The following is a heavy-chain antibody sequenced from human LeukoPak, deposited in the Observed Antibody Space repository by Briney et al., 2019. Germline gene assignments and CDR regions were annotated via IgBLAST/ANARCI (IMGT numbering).Heavy chain of an antibody. CDR2: IYYSGST. Sequence: SQTLSLTCTVSGGSISGGDYYWSWIRQPPGKGLEWIGYIYYSGSTYYNPSLKSRVTISVDTSKNQFSLKLSSVTAADTAVYYCARVTGGSGNYYSPLHYYFDYWGQGTLVTVSS. CDR1: GGSISGGDYY. CDR3: ARVTGGSGNYYSPLHYYFDY. D-gene: IGHD3-10*01. V-gene: IGHV4-30-4*01. J-gene: IGHJ4*02.